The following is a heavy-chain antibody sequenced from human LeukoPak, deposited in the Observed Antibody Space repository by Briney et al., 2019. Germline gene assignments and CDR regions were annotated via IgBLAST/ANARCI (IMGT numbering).Heavy chain of an antibody. CDR1: GYTFTSYY. CDR2: INPSGGST. J-gene: IGHJ4*02. V-gene: IGHV1-46*01. D-gene: IGHD2-15*01. CDR3: ARALYCSGSSCYSSASDY. Sequence: ASVKVSCKTPGYTFTSYYFHWVRQAPGQGLEWMGIINPSGGSTSYAQKFQGRVTMTRDTSTSTVYMELSSLSSEDTAVYYCARALYCSGSSCYSSASDYWGQGTLVTVSS.